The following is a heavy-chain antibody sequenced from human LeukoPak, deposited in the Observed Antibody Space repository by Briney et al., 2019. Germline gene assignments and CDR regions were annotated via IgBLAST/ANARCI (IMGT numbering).Heavy chain of an antibody. CDR3: AKRGKGTTGRFFDY. D-gene: IGHD4-17*01. Sequence: KAGGSLRLSCAASGFTFTNYAMTWVRQAPGKGLEWVSGISEGVGNTYYADSVKGRFTISRDHSKNTLYLQMNSLRAEDTALYYCAKRGKGTTGRFFDYWGQGTLVTVSS. CDR2: ISEGVGNT. CDR1: GFTFTNYA. V-gene: IGHV3-23*01. J-gene: IGHJ4*02.